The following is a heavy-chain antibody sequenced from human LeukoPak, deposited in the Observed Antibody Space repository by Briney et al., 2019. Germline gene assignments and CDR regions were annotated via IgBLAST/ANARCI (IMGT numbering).Heavy chain of an antibody. J-gene: IGHJ4*02. CDR2: ISGSGGST. CDR3: AKEVVVVITTPTEAGFDY. CDR1: GFTFSSYA. Sequence: GGSLRLSCAASGFTFSSYAMSWVRQAPGKGLEWVSAISGSGGSTYYADSVKGRFTISRDNSKNTLYLQMNSLRAEDTAVYYCAKEVVVVITTPTEAGFDYWGQGTLITVPS. D-gene: IGHD3-22*01. V-gene: IGHV3-23*01.